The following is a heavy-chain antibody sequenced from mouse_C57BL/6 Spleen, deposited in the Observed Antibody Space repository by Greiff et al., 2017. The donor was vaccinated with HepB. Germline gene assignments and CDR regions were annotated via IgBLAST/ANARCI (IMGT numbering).Heavy chain of an antibody. Sequence: VQLQQSGAELVKPGASVKLSCTASGFTFTGYYMHWVKQRTEQGLEWIGRINPEDGDTNYAPKFQGKATLTADTSSSTAYLQLSSLTSEDSAVYYCARAYYSNYGDFDGWGTGTTVTVSS. D-gene: IGHD2-5*01. CDR2: INPEDGDT. V-gene: IGHV14-2*01. CDR1: GFTFTGYY. J-gene: IGHJ1*03. CDR3: ARAYYSNYGDFDG.